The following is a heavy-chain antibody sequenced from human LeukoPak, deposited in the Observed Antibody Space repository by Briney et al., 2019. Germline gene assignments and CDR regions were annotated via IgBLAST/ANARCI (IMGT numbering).Heavy chain of an antibody. CDR2: IIPIFGTA. Sequence: GAAVKVSCKASGGTFSSYAISWVRQAPGQGLEWMGGIIPIFGTANYAQKFQGRVTITADKATSTAYMELSSLRSEDTAVYYCARDRGGYESPLDYWGQGTLVTVSS. CDR3: ARDRGGYESPLDY. J-gene: IGHJ4*02. CDR1: GGTFSSYA. D-gene: IGHD5-12*01. V-gene: IGHV1-69*06.